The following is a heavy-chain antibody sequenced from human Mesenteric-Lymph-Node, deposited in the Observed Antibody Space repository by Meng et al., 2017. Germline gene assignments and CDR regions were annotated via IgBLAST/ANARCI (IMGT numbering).Heavy chain of an antibody. CDR3: ARVGYYDSSNYYAYFKY. CDR2: IDSDGTDI. CDR1: GFTLSNHW. D-gene: IGHD3-22*01. Sequence: GGSLRLSCAVSGFTLSNHWMHWVRQAPGKGLEWVSRIDSDGTDISYAESVKGRFTISRDSAKNTLYLQMNSLRAEDTAVYYCARVGYYDSSNYYAYFKYWGQGILVTVSS. V-gene: IGHV3-74*01. J-gene: IGHJ1*01.